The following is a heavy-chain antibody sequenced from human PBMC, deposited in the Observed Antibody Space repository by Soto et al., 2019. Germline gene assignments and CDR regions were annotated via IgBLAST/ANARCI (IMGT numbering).Heavy chain of an antibody. V-gene: IGHV4-39*01. CDR3: SRRAPEGFDP. Sequence: VSGGSIGTSAYYWGWIRQAPGKGLEWIGSINHSGNTYLSPSLKDRVTMSVDASKNSFSLKLRSATAADTGLYYCSRRAPEGFDPWGQGTLVTSPQ. CDR2: INHSGNT. CDR1: GGSIGTSAYY. J-gene: IGHJ5*02.